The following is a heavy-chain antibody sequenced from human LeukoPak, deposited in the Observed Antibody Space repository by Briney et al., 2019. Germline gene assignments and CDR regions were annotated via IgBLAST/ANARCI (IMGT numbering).Heavy chain of an antibody. V-gene: IGHV3-21*01. CDR2: ISGGNSYI. CDR3: ARDLTRIPTDAFDI. Sequence: GGSLRLSCAASGFTFSPYTMNWVRQAPGKGLEWVSSISGGNSYIYYADSVKGRFTISRDNAKNSVFLQMNSLRAEDTALYYCARDLTRIPTDAFDIWGQGTMVTVSP. CDR1: GFTFSPYT. J-gene: IGHJ3*02. D-gene: IGHD2-15*01.